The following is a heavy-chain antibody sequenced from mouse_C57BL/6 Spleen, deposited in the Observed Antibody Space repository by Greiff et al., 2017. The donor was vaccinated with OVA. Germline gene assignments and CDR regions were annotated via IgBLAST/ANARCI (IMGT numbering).Heavy chain of an antibody. CDR1: GYSITSGYY. CDR3: ARGVLLEGFAY. Sequence: EVQLQESGPGLVKPSQSLSLTCSVTGYSITSGYYWNWIRQFPGNKLEWMGYISYDGSNNYNPSLKNRISITRDTSKNQFFLKLNSVTTEDTATYYCARGVLLEGFAYWGQGTLVTVSA. CDR2: ISYDGSN. V-gene: IGHV3-6*01. J-gene: IGHJ3*01. D-gene: IGHD2-14*01.